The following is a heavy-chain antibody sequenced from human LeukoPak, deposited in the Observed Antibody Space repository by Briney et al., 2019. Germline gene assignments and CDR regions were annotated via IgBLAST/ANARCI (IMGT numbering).Heavy chain of an antibody. V-gene: IGHV3-23*01. D-gene: IGHD3/OR15-3a*01. CDR1: GFTFSNAW. Sequence: GGSLRLSCAASGFTFSNAWMSWVRQAPGKGLEWVSAISGSGGSTYYADSVKGRFTISRDNSKNTLYLQMNSLRAEDTAVYYCARDSGFSGTQRGEYWGQGTLVTVSS. J-gene: IGHJ4*02. CDR3: ARDSGFSGTQRGEY. CDR2: ISGSGGST.